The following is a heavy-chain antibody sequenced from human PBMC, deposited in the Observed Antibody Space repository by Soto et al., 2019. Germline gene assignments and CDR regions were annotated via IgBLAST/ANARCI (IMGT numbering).Heavy chain of an antibody. D-gene: IGHD3-16*02. CDR3: ASEGHDYVWGSYRYKMGYFDY. V-gene: IGHV3-23*01. Sequence: EVQLLESGGGLVQPGGSLRLSCAASGFTFSSYAMSWVRQAPGKGLGWVSAISGSGGSTYYADAVKGRVTISRDNSKNTLYLQMNSLRAEDTAVYYCASEGHDYVWGSYRYKMGYFDYWGQGTLVTVSS. J-gene: IGHJ4*02. CDR2: ISGSGGST. CDR1: GFTFSSYA.